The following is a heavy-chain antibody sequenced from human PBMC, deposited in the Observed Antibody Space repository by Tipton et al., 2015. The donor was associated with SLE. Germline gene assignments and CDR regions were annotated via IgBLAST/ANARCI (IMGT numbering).Heavy chain of an antibody. V-gene: IGHV3-21*01. CDR2: ISSSSSYI. J-gene: IGHJ4*02. Sequence: SLRLSCAASGFTFDDYTMHWVRQAPGKGLEWVSSISSSSSYIYYADSVKGRFTISRDNAKNSLYLQMNSLRAEDTAAYYCAREGVYGDVDYWGQGTLVTVSS. D-gene: IGHD4-17*01. CDR3: AREGVYGDVDY. CDR1: GFTFDDYT.